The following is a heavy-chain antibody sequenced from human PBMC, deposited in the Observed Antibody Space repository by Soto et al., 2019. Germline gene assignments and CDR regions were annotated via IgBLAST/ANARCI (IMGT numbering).Heavy chain of an antibody. CDR3: ARDNYDFWSGYSSEYYYYYMDV. V-gene: IGHV3-33*01. Sequence: AASLRLSFAASGFTFSSYGMHWVRQDTGEGLERVAVIWYDGSNQYDADSVKGRFTISRDNSKYTLYLQMNSLRAEDTAVYYCARDNYDFWSGYSSEYYYYYMDVWGKGT. CDR2: IWYDGSNQ. J-gene: IGHJ6*03. CDR1: GFTFSSYG. D-gene: IGHD3-3*01.